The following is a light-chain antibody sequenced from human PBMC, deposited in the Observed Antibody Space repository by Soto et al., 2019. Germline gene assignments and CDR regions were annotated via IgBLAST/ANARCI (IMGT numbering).Light chain of an antibody. J-gene: IGKJ1*01. Sequence: LTQSPATLSLSPGDTATLSCRASPSVRTYFAWYQQKSGQAPRLLIYGASNRATGIPDRFSGSGSGRDFTLTISRLEPEDFAVYYCQQYGRSPLVTFGQGTKVDIK. V-gene: IGKV3-20*01. CDR2: GAS. CDR3: QQYGRSPLVT. CDR1: PSVRTY.